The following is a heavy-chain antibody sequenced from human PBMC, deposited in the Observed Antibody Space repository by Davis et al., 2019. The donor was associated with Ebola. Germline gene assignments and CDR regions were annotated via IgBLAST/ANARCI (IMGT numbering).Heavy chain of an antibody. CDR2: IYYSGST. J-gene: IGHJ4*02. Sequence: MPGGSLRLSCTVSGGSVSSGSYYWSWIRQPPGKGLEWIGYIYYSGSTNYNPSLKSRVTISVDTSKNQFFLKLSSVTAADTAVYYCARRDSYYDSSGYYPFDYWGQGTLVTVSS. D-gene: IGHD3-22*01. V-gene: IGHV4-61*01. CDR1: GGSVSSGSYY. CDR3: ARRDSYYDSSGYYPFDY.